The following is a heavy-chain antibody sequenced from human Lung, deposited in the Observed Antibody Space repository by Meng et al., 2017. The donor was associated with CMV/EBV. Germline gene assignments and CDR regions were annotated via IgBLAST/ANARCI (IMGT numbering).Heavy chain of an antibody. CDR3: LRRSGGSV. V-gene: IGHV4-4*02. Sequence: GQSRESCPALVKPSETLSLTCAVSGDSITNHNWWAWVRQPPGKGLEWIGEIPHRGSSAYNPSLKSRVSMSIDKSKNQFSLKLTSVTAADTAVYHCLRRSGGSVWGQGTLVTVSS. J-gene: IGHJ1*01. D-gene: IGHD3-10*01. CDR2: IPHRGSS. CDR1: GDSITNHNW.